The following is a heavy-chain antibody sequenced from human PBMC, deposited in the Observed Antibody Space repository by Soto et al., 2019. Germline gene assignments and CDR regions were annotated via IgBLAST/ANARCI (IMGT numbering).Heavy chain of an antibody. CDR2: IIPIFGTA. V-gene: IGHV1-69*13. D-gene: IGHD3-10*01. Sequence: GASVKVSCKASGGTFSSYAISWVRQAPGQGLEWMGGIIPIFGTANYAQKFQGRVTITADESTSTAYMELSSLRSEDTAVYYCAREEYGSGSYYGYYGMDVWGQGTTVTGLL. CDR1: GGTFSSYA. CDR3: AREEYGSGSYYGYYGMDV. J-gene: IGHJ6*02.